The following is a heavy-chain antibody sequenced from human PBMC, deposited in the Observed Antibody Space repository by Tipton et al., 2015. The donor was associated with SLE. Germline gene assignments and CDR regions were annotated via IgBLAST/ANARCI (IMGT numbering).Heavy chain of an antibody. CDR1: GYSISSGYY. J-gene: IGHJ6*04. V-gene: IGHV4-38-2*02. CDR3: ARESPPVDV. Sequence: TLSLTCAVSGYSISSGYYWGWIRQPPGEGLEWIGSIYHSGSTYYNPSLKSRVTISVDTSKNQFSLKLSSVTAADTAVYYCARESPPVDVWGKGTTVTVSS. CDR2: IYHSGST.